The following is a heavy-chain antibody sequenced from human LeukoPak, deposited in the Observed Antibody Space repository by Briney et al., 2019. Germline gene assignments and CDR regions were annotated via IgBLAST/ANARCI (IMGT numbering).Heavy chain of an antibody. CDR3: ARLQQPGIAVAGPPDY. V-gene: IGHV5-51*01. CDR1: GYSFTSYW. CDR2: IYPGDSDT. D-gene: IGHD6-19*01. Sequence: GESLKISCKGSGYSFTSYWIGWVRQMPGKGLEWVGIIYPGDSDTRYSPSFQGQVTISADKSISTAYLQWGSLKASDTAMYYCARLQQPGIAVAGPPDYWGQGTLVTVSS. J-gene: IGHJ4*02.